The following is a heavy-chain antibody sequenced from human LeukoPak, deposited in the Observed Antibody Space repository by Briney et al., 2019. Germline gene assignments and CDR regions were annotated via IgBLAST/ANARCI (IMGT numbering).Heavy chain of an antibody. J-gene: IGHJ4*02. CDR1: GFTVSSNS. D-gene: IGHD4/OR15-4a*01. Sequence: GGSLRLSCAASGFTVSSNSMSWVRQAPGKGLEWVSFIYSGSTHYSDSVKGRSTISRDNSKNTLYLQMNSLRAEDTAVYYCARRAGAYSHPYDYWGQGTLVTVSS. CDR3: ARRAGAYSHPYDY. CDR2: IYSGST. V-gene: IGHV3-53*01.